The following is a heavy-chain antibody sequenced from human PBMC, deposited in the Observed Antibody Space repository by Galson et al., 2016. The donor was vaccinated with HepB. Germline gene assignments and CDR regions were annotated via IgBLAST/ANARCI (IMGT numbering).Heavy chain of an antibody. CDR3: ARGSGGGGY. V-gene: IGHV1-3*01. Sequence: SVKVSCKASGYTFTTYAIHWVRQAPGQGLEWMGWISAGNGYTKYSQRFRGRVTFTTDTSATTAYMELSSLGFEDTAVYYCARGSGGGGYWGQGTLVTVSS. J-gene: IGHJ4*02. CDR1: GYTFTTYA. CDR2: ISAGNGYT. D-gene: IGHD3-10*01.